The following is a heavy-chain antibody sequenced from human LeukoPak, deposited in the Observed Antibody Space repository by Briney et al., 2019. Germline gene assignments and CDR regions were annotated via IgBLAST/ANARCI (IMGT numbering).Heavy chain of an antibody. J-gene: IGHJ5*02. CDR1: GHSISNGNY. D-gene: IGHD3-9*01. V-gene: IGHV4-38-2*02. CDR2: IYHSGDT. CDR3: ARGLSHRDAGDYFYSWFDP. Sequence: PSETLSLNCTVSGHSISNGNYWGWIRQPPGKGLEWIGSIYHSGDTHYNPSLKSRVTIFVATFNNHISLRLTSLSAADRAVYYCARGLSHRDAGDYFYSWFDPWGQGTLVTVSS.